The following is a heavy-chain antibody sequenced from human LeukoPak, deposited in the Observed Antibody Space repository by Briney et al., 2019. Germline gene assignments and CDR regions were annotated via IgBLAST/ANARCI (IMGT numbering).Heavy chain of an antibody. Sequence: ATVKVSCKSSGYTFTSYGISWVRQAPGQGLEGMGWISAYNGNTNYAQKLQGRVTMTTDTSTSTAYMELRSLRSDDTAVYYFARVLRSSGWYGAYFDYWGHGTLVT. V-gene: IGHV1-18*01. CDR3: ARVLRSSGWYGAYFDY. CDR2: ISAYNGNT. CDR1: GYTFTSYG. J-gene: IGHJ4*01. D-gene: IGHD6-19*01.